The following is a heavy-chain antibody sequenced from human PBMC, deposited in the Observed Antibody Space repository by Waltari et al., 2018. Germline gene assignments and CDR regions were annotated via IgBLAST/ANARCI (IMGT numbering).Heavy chain of an antibody. D-gene: IGHD1-26*01. CDR1: GFTFSIYK. V-gene: IGHV3-21*02. Sequence: EIQLVESGGGLVKPGGSLRLSCAASGFTFSIYKMSWVRQAPGKGVEWVSSIGSGTSYIYYADSVKGRFTISRDNAKNSLYLQMNSLKVEDTAVYYCARAWDDFDYWGQGALVTVSS. CDR2: IGSGTSYI. CDR3: ARAWDDFDY. J-gene: IGHJ4*02.